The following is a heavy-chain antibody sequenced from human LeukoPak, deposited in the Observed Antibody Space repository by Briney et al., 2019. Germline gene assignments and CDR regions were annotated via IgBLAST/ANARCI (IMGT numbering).Heavy chain of an antibody. D-gene: IGHD6-13*01. CDR2: INHSGST. Sequence: SETLSLTCAVYGGSFSGYYWSWNRQPPGKGLEWIGEINHSGSTNYNPSLKSRVTISVDTSKNQFSLKLSSVTAADTAVYYCARGGRYSSSWYGYWGQGTLVTVSS. CDR3: ARGGRYSSSWYGY. CDR1: GGSFSGYY. J-gene: IGHJ4*02. V-gene: IGHV4-34*01.